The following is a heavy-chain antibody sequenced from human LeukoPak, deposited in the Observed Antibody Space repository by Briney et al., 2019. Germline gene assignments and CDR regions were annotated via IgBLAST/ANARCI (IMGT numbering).Heavy chain of an antibody. CDR3: ATYRQVLLPFES. Sequence: GGSLRLSCAASGFTFSSYSMNWVRRAPGKGLEWVSHISTGSSTIYYADSVKGRFTISRDNAKNSLYLQMNSLRAEDTAIYYCATYRQVLLPFESWGQGTLVTVSS. V-gene: IGHV3-48*01. D-gene: IGHD2-8*02. CDR1: GFTFSSYS. CDR2: ISTGSSTI. J-gene: IGHJ4*02.